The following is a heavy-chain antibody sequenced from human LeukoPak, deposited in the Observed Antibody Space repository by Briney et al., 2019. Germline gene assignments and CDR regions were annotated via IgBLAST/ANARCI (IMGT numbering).Heavy chain of an antibody. CDR1: GFIFSDYS. D-gene: IGHD1-1*01. V-gene: IGHV3-48*04. Sequence: GGSLRLSCAASGFIFSDYSMNWVRQAPGKGLEWISYIGLSSGRTMYADSVKGRFTISGDNAKNSLYLQMNSLRVEDTAVYFCARDHNYAFDNWGQGILVTLSS. CDR3: ARDHNYAFDN. J-gene: IGHJ4*02. CDR2: IGLSSGRT.